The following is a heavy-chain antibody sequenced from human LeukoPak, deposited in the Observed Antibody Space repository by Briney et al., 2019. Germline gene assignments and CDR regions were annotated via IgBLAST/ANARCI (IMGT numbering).Heavy chain of an antibody. CDR3: ARGLSWVDSAAAGTGRAFDI. V-gene: IGHV4-59*01. Sequence: SETLSLTCTVSGGSISSYYWSWIRQPPGKGLEWIGYIYYSGSTNYNPSLKSRVTISVDTSKNQFSLKLSSVTAADTAVYYCARGLSWVDSAAAGTGRAFDIWGQGTMVTVSS. CDR2: IYYSGST. CDR1: GGSISSYY. J-gene: IGHJ3*02. D-gene: IGHD6-13*01.